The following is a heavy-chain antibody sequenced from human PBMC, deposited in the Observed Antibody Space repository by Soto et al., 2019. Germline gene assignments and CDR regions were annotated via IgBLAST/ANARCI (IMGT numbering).Heavy chain of an antibody. CDR2: IYHTGST. D-gene: IGHD3-3*01. CDR3: ARGVYNTIFGVVSLDY. Sequence: SETLSLTCAVSGGSISSDGFSWSWIRQPPGKGLEWIAYIYHTGSTFYNPSLKNRVTISMDTSKNQFSLNLTSVTAADTAVFYCARGVYNTIFGVVSLDYWGQGTQVTVSS. J-gene: IGHJ4*02. CDR1: GGSISSDGFS. V-gene: IGHV4-30-2*01.